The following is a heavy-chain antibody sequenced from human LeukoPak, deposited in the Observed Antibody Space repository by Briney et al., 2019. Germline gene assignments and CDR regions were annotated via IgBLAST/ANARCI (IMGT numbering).Heavy chain of an antibody. D-gene: IGHD6-6*01. CDR2: IYSSGST. V-gene: IGHV4-59*08. J-gene: IGHJ4*02. Sequence: SETLSLTCTVSGGSISGYYWTWIRQPPGKGLEWIGYIYSSGSTNYNPSLKSRVTISVDTSKNQFSLRLSSVTAEDTAVYYCARHRYTSSSSYFDFWGQGTLVTVSS. CDR1: GGSISGYY. CDR3: ARHRYTSSSSYFDF.